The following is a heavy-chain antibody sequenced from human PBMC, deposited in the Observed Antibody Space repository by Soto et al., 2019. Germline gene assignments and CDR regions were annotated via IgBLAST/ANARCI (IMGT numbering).Heavy chain of an antibody. J-gene: IGHJ6*02. CDR2: IYYSGST. Sequence: PSETLSLTCTVSGGSISRGDYYWSWIRQPPGKGLEWIGYIYYSGSTYYNPSLKSRVTISVDTSKNQFSLKLSSVTAADTAVYYCARGYGSGSNYNPAMDVWGQGTTVTVSS. D-gene: IGHD3-10*01. V-gene: IGHV4-30-4*02. CDR1: GGSISRGDYY. CDR3: ARGYGSGSNYNPAMDV.